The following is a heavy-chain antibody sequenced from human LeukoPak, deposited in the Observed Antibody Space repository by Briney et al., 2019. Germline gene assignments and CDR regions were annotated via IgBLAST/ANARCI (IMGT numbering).Heavy chain of an antibody. CDR1: GGSISSYY. V-gene: IGHV4-4*07. D-gene: IGHD5-18*01. CDR2: IYTRGST. CDR3: ARDQLASHPDNGMDV. J-gene: IGHJ6*02. Sequence: SENLSCTCTVSGGSISSYYWSWIPPPAGQGLEWIGRIYTRGSTNYNPTLKSRVNMSVDTSKNQFSLKLSSGTDADTAVYYCARDQLASHPDNGMDVWGQGTTVTVSS.